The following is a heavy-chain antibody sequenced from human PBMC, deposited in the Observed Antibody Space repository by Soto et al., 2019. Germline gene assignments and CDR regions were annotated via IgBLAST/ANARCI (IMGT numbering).Heavy chain of an antibody. J-gene: IGHJ4*02. CDR2: IYYSGST. D-gene: IGHD3-22*01. CDR3: ARHLEYYYDKVDS. V-gene: IGHV4-39*01. CDR1: GGSISSSSSY. Sequence: SETLSLTCTVSGGSISSSSSYWGWIRQSPGKGLEWIGNIYYSGSTYYNPSLKSRVTISVDTSKNQFSLKLSSVTAADTAVYYCARHLEYYYDKVDSWGQGNLVT.